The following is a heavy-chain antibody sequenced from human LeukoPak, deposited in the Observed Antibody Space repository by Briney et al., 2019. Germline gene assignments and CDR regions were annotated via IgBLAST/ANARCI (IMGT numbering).Heavy chain of an antibody. CDR3: ARVAVPIDGYYGMDV. Sequence: GGSLRLSCAASGFTFSSYSMNWVRQAPGKGLEWVSSISSSSSYIYYADSVKGRFTISRDNAKNSLYLQMNSLRAEDTAVYYCARVAVPIDGYYGMDVWGKGTTVTVSS. D-gene: IGHD2-2*01. CDR2: ISSSSSYI. CDR1: GFTFSSYS. J-gene: IGHJ6*04. V-gene: IGHV3-21*01.